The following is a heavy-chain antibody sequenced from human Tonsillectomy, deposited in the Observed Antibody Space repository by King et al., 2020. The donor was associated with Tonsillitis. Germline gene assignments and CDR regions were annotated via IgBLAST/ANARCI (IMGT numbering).Heavy chain of an antibody. CDR3: GRAKGYRSSRDGMDV. CDR1: GYTFTDHN. J-gene: IGHJ6*02. D-gene: IGHD6-13*01. V-gene: IGHV1-2*02. Sequence: VQLVESGAEVKKPGASVKVSCKASGYTFTDHNIHWVRQAPGQGLEWMGWIIPNSGATNYAQKFLGRVTMTRDTSSSTINMEVSRLTSDDTAVYYCGRAKGYRSSRDGMDVWGQGTTVT. CDR2: IIPNSGAT.